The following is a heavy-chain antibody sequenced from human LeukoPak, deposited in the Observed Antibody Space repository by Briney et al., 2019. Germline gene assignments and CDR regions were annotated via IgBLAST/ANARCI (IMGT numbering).Heavy chain of an antibody. V-gene: IGHV3-74*01. CDR3: STGSGHAFDI. Sequence: GGSLRLSCAASGFTFSSYWMHWVRQVPGKGLVWVSRINSDGSSTSYADSVKGRFTIPRDTAKNTLYVQMNSLRAEDTAVYYCSTGSGHAFDIWGRGTMVTVSS. CDR2: INSDGSST. CDR1: GFTFSSYW. J-gene: IGHJ3*02. D-gene: IGHD3-10*01.